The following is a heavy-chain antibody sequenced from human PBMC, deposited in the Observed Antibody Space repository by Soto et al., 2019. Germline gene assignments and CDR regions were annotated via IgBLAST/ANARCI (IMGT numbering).Heavy chain of an antibody. CDR1: GFTFNSYV. V-gene: IGHV3-23*01. D-gene: IGHD3-22*01. CDR3: ARGRYLDSSDYWVANLPFDH. Sequence: PGGSLRLSCAASGFTFNSYVMTWVRQAPGEGLEWVSSISRSGRGSAYYADSVKGRFTISRDNPENTLFLQMNNLRDEDTALYYCARGRYLDSSDYWVANLPFDHWGLGTLVTVSS. CDR2: ISRSGRGSA. J-gene: IGHJ4*02.